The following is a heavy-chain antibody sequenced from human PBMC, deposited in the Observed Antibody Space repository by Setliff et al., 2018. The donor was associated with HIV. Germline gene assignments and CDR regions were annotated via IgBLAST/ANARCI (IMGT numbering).Heavy chain of an antibody. CDR1: GDSTSSSHYY. CDR2: LYYDGRF. Sequence: SETLSLTCTVFGDSTSSSHYYWAWFRRPPGQGREWVASLYYDGRFYHSQSLRGRVSISVDRSTNQVFLLLTSVTARDTAIYYCAKCSGTWDYNWFDPWGPGTLVTVSS. J-gene: IGHJ5*02. V-gene: IGHV4-39*01. CDR3: AKCSGTWDYNWFDP. D-gene: IGHD3-10*02.